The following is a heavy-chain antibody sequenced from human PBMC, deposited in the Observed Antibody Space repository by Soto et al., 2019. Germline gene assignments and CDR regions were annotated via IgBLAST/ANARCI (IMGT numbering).Heavy chain of an antibody. J-gene: IGHJ4*02. CDR3: ARESTSGWATGGLYEF. V-gene: IGHV4-39*07. CDR2: IFYTGMS. Sequence: PSETLSLTCTVSGGSISSSSYYWGWIRQPPGRGLEWIGYIFYTGMSIYNPSLKSRVTMSVDTSKNQFSLSLRSVTAADTAVYYCARESTSGWATGGLYEFWGLGTLVTVSS. CDR1: GGSISSSSYY. D-gene: IGHD6-19*01.